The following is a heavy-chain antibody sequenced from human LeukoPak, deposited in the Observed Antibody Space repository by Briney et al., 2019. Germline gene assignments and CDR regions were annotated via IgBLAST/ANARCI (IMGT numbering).Heavy chain of an antibody. D-gene: IGHD3-22*01. J-gene: IGHJ4*02. V-gene: IGHV3-23*01. Sequence: GGSLRLSCAASGFTVSSNYMSWVRQAPGKGLEWVSAISGSGGSTYYADSVKGRFTISRDNSKNTLYLQMNSLRAEDTAVYYCAKSPRAITMIVVVDYWGQGTLVTVSS. CDR3: AKSPRAITMIVVVDY. CDR2: ISGSGGST. CDR1: GFTVSSNY.